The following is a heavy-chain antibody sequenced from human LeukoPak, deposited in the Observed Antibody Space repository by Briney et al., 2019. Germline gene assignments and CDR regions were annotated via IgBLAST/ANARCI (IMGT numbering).Heavy chain of an antibody. CDR3: ARESQAVVAARHIDY. Sequence: SQTLSLTCTVSGGSISSGGYYWSWIRQHPGKGLEWIGYIYYSGSTYYNPSLKSRVTISVDTSKNQFSLKLSSVTAADTAVYYCARESQAVVAARHIDYWGQGTLVTVFS. CDR1: GGSISSGGYY. V-gene: IGHV4-31*03. D-gene: IGHD2-15*01. J-gene: IGHJ4*02. CDR2: IYYSGST.